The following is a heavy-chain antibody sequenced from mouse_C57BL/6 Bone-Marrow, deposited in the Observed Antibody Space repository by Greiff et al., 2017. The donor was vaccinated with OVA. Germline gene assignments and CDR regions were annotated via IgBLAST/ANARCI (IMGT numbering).Heavy chain of an antibody. V-gene: IGHV5-2*01. CDR1: EYEFPSHD. CDR2: INSDGGST. CDR3: ARHQARATGARVAY. Sequence: EVKLVESGGGLVQPGESLKLSCESNEYEFPSHDMSWVRKTPEKRLELVAAINSDGGSTYYPDTMERRFILSRDNTKKTLYLQMSSLMSEGTAFYYCARHQARATGARVAYWGQGTLVTVSA. D-gene: IGHD3-1*01. J-gene: IGHJ3*01.